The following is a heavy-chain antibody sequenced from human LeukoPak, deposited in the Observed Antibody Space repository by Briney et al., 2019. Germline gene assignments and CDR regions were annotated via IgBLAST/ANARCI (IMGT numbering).Heavy chain of an antibody. V-gene: IGHV3-7*04. D-gene: IGHD6-13*01. J-gene: IGHJ3*02. CDR1: GFTFSGYW. CDR2: IKQDGSEK. Sequence: GGSLRLSCAASGFTFSGYWMSWVRQAPGKGLEWVANIKQDGSEKYYVDSVKGRFTISRDNAKNPLFLQMNSLRAEDTAVYYCARDWQWQQLDGDAFDIWGQGTMVTVSS. CDR3: ARDWQWQQLDGDAFDI.